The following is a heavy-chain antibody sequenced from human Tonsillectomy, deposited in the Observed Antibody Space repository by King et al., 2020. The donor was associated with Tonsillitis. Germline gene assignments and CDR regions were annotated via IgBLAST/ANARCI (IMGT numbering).Heavy chain of an antibody. CDR3: ARAHYDFWSGFVF. CDR2: FSYSGST. D-gene: IGHD3-3*01. V-gene: IGHV4-59*02. CDR1: GGSVSTYY. J-gene: IGHJ4*02. Sequence: VQLQESGPGLVKPAETLSLTCTVSGGSVSTYYWNWIRQSPWKGLEWLGYFSYSGSTNFTPSLNNRVMIIVDTSKNQFSLKLRSVTAAATAVYYCARAHYDFWSGFVFWGQGILVTVSS.